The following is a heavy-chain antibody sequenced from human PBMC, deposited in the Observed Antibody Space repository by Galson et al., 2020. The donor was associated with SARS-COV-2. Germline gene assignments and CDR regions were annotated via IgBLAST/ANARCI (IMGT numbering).Heavy chain of an antibody. D-gene: IGHD3-22*01. V-gene: IGHV4-34*01. CDR1: GDSFSDYY. CDR2: IDHSGSI. CDR3: ARRRQDFTKIVVAITGDYYYMDV. J-gene: IGHJ6*03. Sequence: SETLSLTCDVYGDSFSDYYWSWIPQPPGKGLEWIGEIDHSGSINYNPSLKSRVTISADTSKNQSSLRLSSVTAADTAVYYCARRRQDFTKIVVAITGDYYYMDVWGKGTPVTISS.